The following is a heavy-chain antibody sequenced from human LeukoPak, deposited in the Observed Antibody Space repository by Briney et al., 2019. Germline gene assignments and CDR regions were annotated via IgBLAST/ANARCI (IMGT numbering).Heavy chain of an antibody. Sequence: ASVKVSCKASGYTFTSYGISWVRQAPGQGLERMGWISAYNGNTNYAQKLQGRVTMTTDTSTSTAYMELRSLRSDDTAVYYCARDRRSSGWQVFDYWGQGTLVTVSS. CDR2: ISAYNGNT. J-gene: IGHJ4*02. D-gene: IGHD6-19*01. V-gene: IGHV1-18*01. CDR3: ARDRRSSGWQVFDY. CDR1: GYTFTSYG.